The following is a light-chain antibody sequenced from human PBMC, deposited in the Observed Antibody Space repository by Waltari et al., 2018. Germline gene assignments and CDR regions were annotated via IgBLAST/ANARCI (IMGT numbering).Light chain of an antibody. J-gene: IGLJ2*01. V-gene: IGLV2-8*01. CDR2: EVR. Sequence: WYQQRPGKAPKRMVYEVRKRPSGVPDRFSGSKSGNTASLTVSGLQAEDEADYYCSSYAGSNKAIFGGGTKLTVL. CDR3: SSYAGSNKAI.